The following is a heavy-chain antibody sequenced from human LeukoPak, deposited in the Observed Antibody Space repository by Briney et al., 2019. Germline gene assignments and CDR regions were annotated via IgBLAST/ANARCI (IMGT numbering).Heavy chain of an antibody. CDR1: GYTFTGYY. Sequence: GASVKVSCKASGYTFTGYYMHWVRQAPGQGLEWMGWINPNSGGTNYAQKFQGRVTMTRDTSISTAYMELSRLRSDDTAVYYCARGGGGDSSGYYGAFDIWGQGTMVTVSS. D-gene: IGHD3-22*01. CDR3: ARGGGGDSSGYYGAFDI. J-gene: IGHJ3*02. CDR2: INPNSGGT. V-gene: IGHV1-2*02.